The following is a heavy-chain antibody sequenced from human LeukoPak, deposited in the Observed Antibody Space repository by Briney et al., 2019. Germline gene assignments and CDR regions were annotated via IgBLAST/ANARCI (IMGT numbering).Heavy chain of an antibody. Sequence: ASAKVSCKASGYTFTGSYIHWARQAPGQGLEWMGWINPSTGDTNYAQKFRDWVTMTRDTSISTTYMELSRLRSDDTAVYYCAFMMPFDAFDIWGQGTMVTVSS. J-gene: IGHJ3*02. CDR2: INPSTGDT. CDR1: GYTFTGSY. D-gene: IGHD2-2*01. V-gene: IGHV1-2*04. CDR3: AFMMPFDAFDI.